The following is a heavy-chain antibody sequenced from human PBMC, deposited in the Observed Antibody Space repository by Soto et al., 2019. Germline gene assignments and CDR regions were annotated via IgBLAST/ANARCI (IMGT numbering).Heavy chain of an antibody. CDR3: AKTESRGTFYYYSMDV. D-gene: IGHD3-16*01. V-gene: IGHV3-23*01. CDR2: ISGSGGST. Sequence: LLESGGGLVQPGGSLRLSCAASRFTFSTYAMTWVRQAPGKGLEWVSSISGSGGSTYYADSVKGRFTLSRDNSKTTLFLQMNSLRVEDTAVYYCAKTESRGTFYYYSMDVWCQGTTVTVSS. J-gene: IGHJ6*02. CDR1: RFTFSTYA.